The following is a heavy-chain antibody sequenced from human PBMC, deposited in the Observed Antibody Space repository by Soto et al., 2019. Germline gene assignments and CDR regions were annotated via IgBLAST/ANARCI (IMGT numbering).Heavy chain of an antibody. J-gene: IGHJ4*02. D-gene: IGHD3-22*01. Sequence: GGSLRLSCAASGFTFSDYYMRWIRQAPGKGLEWVSYISSSSSYTNYADSVKGRFTISRDNAKNSLYLQMNSLRAEDTAVYYCARARKYYDNFDYWGQGTLVTVAS. CDR2: ISSSSSYT. V-gene: IGHV3-11*05. CDR3: ARARKYYDNFDY. CDR1: GFTFSDYY.